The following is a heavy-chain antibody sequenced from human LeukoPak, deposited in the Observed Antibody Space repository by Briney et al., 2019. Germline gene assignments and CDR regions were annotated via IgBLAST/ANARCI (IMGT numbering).Heavy chain of an antibody. V-gene: IGHV4-4*07. CDR1: GGSFSGYY. J-gene: IGHJ3*02. CDR3: ARDRQVIDYVWGSYRHDAFDI. D-gene: IGHD3-16*02. Sequence: SGTLSLTCAVYGGSFSGYYWSWIRQPAGKGLEWIGRIYTSGSTNYNPSLKSRVTMSVDTSKNQFSLKLSSVTAADTAVYYCARDRQVIDYVWGSYRHDAFDIWGQGTMVTVSS. CDR2: IYTSGST.